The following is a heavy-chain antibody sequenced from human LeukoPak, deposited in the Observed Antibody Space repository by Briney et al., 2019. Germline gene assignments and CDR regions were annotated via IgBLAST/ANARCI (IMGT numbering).Heavy chain of an antibody. CDR3: ARAAYGGYRYYYFYLDV. V-gene: IGHV4-4*07. CDR2: IYTSGSS. J-gene: IGHJ6*03. CDR1: GGSINSYY. D-gene: IGHD4-17*01. Sequence: PSETLSLTCTVSGGSINSYYWSWIRQPAGKGLEWIGRIYTSGSSNYNPSLKSRVTMSVDTSKNQFSLRLTSVTAADTAVYYCARAAYGGYRYYYFYLDVWGKGTTVTVSS.